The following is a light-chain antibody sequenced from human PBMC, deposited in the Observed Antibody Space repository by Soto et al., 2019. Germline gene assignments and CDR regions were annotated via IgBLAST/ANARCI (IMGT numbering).Light chain of an antibody. CDR3: QQYGSSRRT. CDR1: QSVSSSY. Sequence: EIVLTQSPGTLSLSPGERATLSCRASQSVSSSYLAWYQQKPGQAPRLLIYGASSRATGIRDRFSGSGSGTDVTLTSSRLEPEDCAVYYCQQYGSSRRTFGQGTKLEIK. CDR2: GAS. J-gene: IGKJ2*01. V-gene: IGKV3-20*01.